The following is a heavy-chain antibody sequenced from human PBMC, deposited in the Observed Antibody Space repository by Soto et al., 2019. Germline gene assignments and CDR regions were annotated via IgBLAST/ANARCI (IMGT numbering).Heavy chain of an antibody. CDR3: ARDHFYAFDI. V-gene: IGHV3-48*02. Sequence: EVEMVESGGGLVQPGGSLRLSCVASGFTFSDYTMNWVRQAPGKGLEWVSWFGIPGKSGDYADSVRGRFTMSRDNDRNSVHLQMSSLRDEDTAVYYCARDHFYAFDIWGQGTMVTVS. CDR1: GFTFSDYT. J-gene: IGHJ3*02. CDR2: FGIPGKSG.